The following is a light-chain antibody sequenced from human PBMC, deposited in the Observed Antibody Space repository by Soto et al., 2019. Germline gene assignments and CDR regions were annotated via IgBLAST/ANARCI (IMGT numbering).Light chain of an antibody. V-gene: IGLV1-44*01. CDR3: AAWDDTLSVWV. CDR2: STN. Sequence: QSVSTQPPSTSGTPGQRVTISCSGSRSNIGRSTVNWYQQLPGTAPKVLVYSTNQRPSGVPDRFSGSKSGTSASLAISGLQSEDEADYYCAAWDDTLSVWVFGGGTKLTVL. J-gene: IGLJ3*02. CDR1: RSNIGRST.